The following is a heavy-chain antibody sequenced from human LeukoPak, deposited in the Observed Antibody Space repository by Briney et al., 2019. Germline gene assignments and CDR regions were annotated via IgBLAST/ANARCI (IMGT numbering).Heavy chain of an antibody. CDR1: GYTFTSYD. CDR2: ISAYNGNT. CDR3: ARGKYYGSGTFY. D-gene: IGHD3-10*01. J-gene: IGHJ4*02. V-gene: IGHV1-18*01. Sequence: ASVKVXCKASGYTFTSYDINWVRQAPGQGLEWMGWISAYNGNTNCAQKFQGRVTMTTDTSTNTAYMELRSLGSDDTAVYYCARGKYYGSGTFYWGQGTLVTVSS.